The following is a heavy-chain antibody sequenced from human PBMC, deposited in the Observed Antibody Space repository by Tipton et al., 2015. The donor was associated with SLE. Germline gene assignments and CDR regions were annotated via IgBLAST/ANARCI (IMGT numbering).Heavy chain of an antibody. CDR2: IYYSGST. CDR3: ARVWGIAARPGYFDY. D-gene: IGHD6-6*01. Sequence: TLSLTCTVSGGSISSYYWSWIRQPPGKGLEWIGYIYYSGSTNYNPSLKSQVTISVDTSKNQFSLKLSSVTAADTAVYYCARVWGIAARPGYFDYWGQGTLVTVSS. CDR1: GGSISSYY. V-gene: IGHV4-59*01. J-gene: IGHJ4*02.